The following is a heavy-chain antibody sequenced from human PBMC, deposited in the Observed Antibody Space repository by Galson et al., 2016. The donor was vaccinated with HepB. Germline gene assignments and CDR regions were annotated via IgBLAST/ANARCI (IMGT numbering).Heavy chain of an antibody. CDR2: ISGYSAYT. J-gene: IGHJ4*02. CDR3: ARDGGVVVEGLDS. Sequence: SVKVSCKASGYTFTNYGITWVRQAPGQGLEWMGWISGYSAYTEYAQNLRDRVTMTTDTLTRTAYMELRSLRSDDTAVYYCARDGGVVVEGLDSWGQGTRVTVTS. D-gene: IGHD2-21*01. V-gene: IGHV1-18*01. CDR1: GYTFTNYG.